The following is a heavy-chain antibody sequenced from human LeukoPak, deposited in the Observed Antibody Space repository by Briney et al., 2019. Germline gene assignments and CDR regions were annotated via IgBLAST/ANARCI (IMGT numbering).Heavy chain of an antibody. D-gene: IGHD2-15*01. CDR2: IYPGDSDT. CDR3: ARPYCSGGSCPEYFQH. Sequence: GESLKISCKDSGNTFTSYWIGWVRQMPGKGLEWMGIIYPGDSDTRYSPSFQGQVTISADKSISTAYLQWSSLKASDTAMYYCARPYCSGGSCPEYFQHWGQGTLVTVSS. J-gene: IGHJ1*01. V-gene: IGHV5-51*01. CDR1: GNTFTSYW.